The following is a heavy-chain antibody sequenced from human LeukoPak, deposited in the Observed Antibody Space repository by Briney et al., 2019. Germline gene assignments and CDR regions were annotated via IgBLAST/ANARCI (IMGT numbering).Heavy chain of an antibody. CDR2: INHSGST. CDR1: GGSFSGYY. D-gene: IGHD6-13*01. Sequence: SETLSLTCAVYGGSFSGYYWSWVRQPPGKGLEWIGEINHSGSTNYNPSLKSRVTISVDTSKNQFSLKLSSVTAADTAVYYCARGVRGVAAAPARAFDIWGQGTMVTVSS. V-gene: IGHV4-34*01. J-gene: IGHJ3*02. CDR3: ARGVRGVAAAPARAFDI.